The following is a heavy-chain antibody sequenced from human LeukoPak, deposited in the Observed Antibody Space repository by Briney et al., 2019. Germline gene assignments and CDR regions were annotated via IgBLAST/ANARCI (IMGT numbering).Heavy chain of an antibody. V-gene: IGHV5-51*01. CDR2: IYPGDSDT. D-gene: IGHD3-22*01. CDR1: GYSFTSYW. Sequence: GESLKISCKGSGYSFTSYWIGWVRQMPGKGLEWMGIIYPGDSDTRYSPSFQGQVTISADKSISTAYLQWSSLKASDTAMYYCARLADSSGSSDAFDIWGQGTMVTVSS. J-gene: IGHJ3*02. CDR3: ARLADSSGSSDAFDI.